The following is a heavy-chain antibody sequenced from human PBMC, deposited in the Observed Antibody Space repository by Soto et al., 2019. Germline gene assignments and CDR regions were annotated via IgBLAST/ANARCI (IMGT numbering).Heavy chain of an antibody. CDR2: IYFAGTT. V-gene: IGHV4-59*08. Sequence: SETLSLTCTVSDGSLSPNYWCWIRQPPGKGLEWIGYIYFAGTTTYNPSLQSRVSISLDTSKNEVSLKLTSVTAADTAVYFCARLGAYYQAMDSWGQGTLVT. CDR1: DGSLSPNY. D-gene: IGHD3-22*01. J-gene: IGHJ1*01. CDR3: ARLGAYYQAMDS.